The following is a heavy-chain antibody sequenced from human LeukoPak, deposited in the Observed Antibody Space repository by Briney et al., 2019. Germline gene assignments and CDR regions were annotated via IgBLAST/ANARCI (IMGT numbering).Heavy chain of an antibody. V-gene: IGHV3-21*01. CDR1: GFTFSSYS. CDR3: AKDSGACSGGSCYSIDY. Sequence: PGGSLRLSCAASGFTFSSYSMNWVRQAPGKGLEWVSSISSSSSYIYYADSVKGRFTTSRDNSKNTLYLQMNSLRAEDTAVYYCAKDSGACSGGSCYSIDYWGQGTLVTVSS. D-gene: IGHD2-15*01. J-gene: IGHJ4*02. CDR2: ISSSSSYI.